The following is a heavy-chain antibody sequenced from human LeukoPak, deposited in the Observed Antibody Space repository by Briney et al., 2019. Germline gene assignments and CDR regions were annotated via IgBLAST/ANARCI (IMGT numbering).Heavy chain of an antibody. CDR1: GYTFIGDY. V-gene: IGHV1-2*02. D-gene: IGHD1-1*01. Sequence: ASVKVFCKESGYTFIGDYTHWLRQAPGQGLEWMGWINPSNGGTNYAQRFQGRVAMTRDTSISTAYMEMSRLTFDDTAVYYCASGPTLGTTHPYFDYWGQGTLVTVSS. CDR2: INPSNGGT. CDR3: ASGPTLGTTHPYFDY. J-gene: IGHJ4*02.